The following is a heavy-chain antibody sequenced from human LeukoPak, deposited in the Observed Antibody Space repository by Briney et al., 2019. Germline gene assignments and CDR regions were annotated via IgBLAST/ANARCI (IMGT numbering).Heavy chain of an antibody. V-gene: IGHV3-53*01. J-gene: IGHJ4*02. CDR3: ARGYGGYGYYFDY. D-gene: IGHD5-12*01. CDR1: GFTVSSNY. Sequence: GGSLRLSCAASGFTVSSNYMNWVRQAPGKGLEGVSVIYSDGSTYYADSVRGRFTISRDNSKNTLYLQMNSLRAEDTAVFYCARGYGGYGYYFDYWGQGTLVIVSS. CDR2: IYSDGST.